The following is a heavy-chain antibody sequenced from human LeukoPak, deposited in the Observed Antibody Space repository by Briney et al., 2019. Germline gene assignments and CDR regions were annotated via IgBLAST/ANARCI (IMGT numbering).Heavy chain of an antibody. D-gene: IGHD5-12*01. CDR1: GGSISSYY. V-gene: IGHV4-59*08. CDR2: TYCSGST. J-gene: IGHJ5*02. Sequence: SETLSLTCTVSGGSISSYYWSWIRQPPGKGLEWIGYTYCSGSTNYNPSLKSRVTISVDTSKNQFSLKLSSVTAADTAVYYCARLAPWFDPWGQGTLVTVSS. CDR3: ARLAPWFDP.